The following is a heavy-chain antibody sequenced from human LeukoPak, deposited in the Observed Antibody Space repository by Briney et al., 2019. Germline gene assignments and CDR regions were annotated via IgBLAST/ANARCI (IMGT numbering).Heavy chain of an antibody. Sequence: VSVKVSCKASGYTFTSYDINWVRQATGQGLEWMGWMNPNSGNTGYAQKFQGRVTMTRNNSISTAYMELSSLRSEDTAVYYCARRGGCSSTSCYTGYYYYGMDVWGQGTTVTVSS. CDR2: MNPNSGNT. CDR3: ARRGGCSSTSCYTGYYYYGMDV. D-gene: IGHD2-2*02. CDR1: GYTFTSYD. J-gene: IGHJ6*02. V-gene: IGHV1-8*01.